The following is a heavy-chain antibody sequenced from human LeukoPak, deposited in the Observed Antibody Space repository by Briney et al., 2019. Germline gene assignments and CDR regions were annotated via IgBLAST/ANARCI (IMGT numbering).Heavy chain of an antibody. V-gene: IGHV3-30*02. Sequence: GGSLRLSCAASGITFSTSGMHWVRQAPGKGLEWVAFIWSDGSNKYHADSVKGRFTISRDNSKDTLYLQMNSLRAEDTAVYYCAKARVPGELNYWGQGTLVTVSS. CDR2: IWSDGSNK. J-gene: IGHJ4*02. D-gene: IGHD3-10*01. CDR1: GITFSTSG. CDR3: AKARVPGELNY.